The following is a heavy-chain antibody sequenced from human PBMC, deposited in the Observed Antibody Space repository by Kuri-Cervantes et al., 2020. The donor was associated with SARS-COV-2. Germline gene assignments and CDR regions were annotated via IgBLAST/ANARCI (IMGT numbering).Heavy chain of an antibody. J-gene: IGHJ4*02. Sequence: SETLSLTCTVSGGSISSSSYYWGWIRQPPGKGLEWIGSIYYSGSTYYNPSLKSRVTISVDTSKNQFSLKLSSVTAADTAVCYCARTNKQWRGYFDYWGQGTLVTVSS. CDR2: IYYSGST. CDR3: ARTNKQWRGYFDY. V-gene: IGHV4-39*01. CDR1: GGSISSSSYY. D-gene: IGHD6-19*01.